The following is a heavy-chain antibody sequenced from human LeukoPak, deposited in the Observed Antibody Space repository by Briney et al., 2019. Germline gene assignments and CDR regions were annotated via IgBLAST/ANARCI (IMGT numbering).Heavy chain of an antibody. D-gene: IGHD3-3*01. J-gene: IGHJ5*02. V-gene: IGHV1-18*01. CDR1: GYTFTSHG. CDR3: ARDNETPRAYYDFWSGYYTDNWFDP. CDR2: ISAYNGNT. Sequence: ASVKVSCKAYGYTFTSHGISWVRQAPGQGLEWMGWISAYNGNTDYAQKLQGRVTMTRDTSINTAYMELSRLRSDDTAVYYCARDNETPRAYYDFWSGYYTDNWFDPWGQGTLVTVSS.